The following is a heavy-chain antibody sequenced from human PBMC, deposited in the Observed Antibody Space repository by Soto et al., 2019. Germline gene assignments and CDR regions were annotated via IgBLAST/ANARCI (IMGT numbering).Heavy chain of an antibody. CDR3: ARELGYCSSTSCYKGYYGMDV. CDR2: IGAADDP. CDR1: GFTFSAYD. J-gene: IGHJ6*02. D-gene: IGHD2-2*02. Sequence: HPGGSLRLSGAASGFTFSAYDMHWVRQPTGKGLEWVAAIGAADDPYYLGSVKGRFTISRENAKNSLYLQMNSLRAEDTAVYYCARELGYCSSTSCYKGYYGMDVWGPGTTVTVSS. V-gene: IGHV3-13*05.